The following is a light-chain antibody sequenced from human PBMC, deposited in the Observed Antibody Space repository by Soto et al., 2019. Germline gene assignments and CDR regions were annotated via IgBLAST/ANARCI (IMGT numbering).Light chain of an antibody. V-gene: IGKV3-20*01. CDR3: QHYGTSLT. CDR2: GAS. Sequence: DIVLTQSPGTLSLSPGESVTLSCRASHSVSSSHLAWYQQKPGQAPRLFIYGASRKASGIPDMFSGSGSGTDFTLTISRLQPEDFAVYSCQHYGTSLTFGGATKVEIK. J-gene: IGKJ4*01. CDR1: HSVSSSH.